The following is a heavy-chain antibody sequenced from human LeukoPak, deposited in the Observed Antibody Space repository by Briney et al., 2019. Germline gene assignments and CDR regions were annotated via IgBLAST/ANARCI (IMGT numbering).Heavy chain of an antibody. Sequence: GGSLGLSCAASGFTFSSYAMSWVRQAPGKGLEWVSAISGSGGSTYYADSVKGRFTISRDNSKNTLYLQMNSLRAEDTAVYYCAKVSSSSWYFNWFDPWGQGTLVTVSS. CDR1: GFTFSSYA. J-gene: IGHJ5*02. D-gene: IGHD6-13*01. CDR3: AKVSSSSWYFNWFDP. CDR2: ISGSGGST. V-gene: IGHV3-23*01.